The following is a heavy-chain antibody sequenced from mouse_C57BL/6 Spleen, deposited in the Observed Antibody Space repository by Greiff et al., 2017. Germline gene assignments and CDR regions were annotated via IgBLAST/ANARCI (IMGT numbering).Heavy chain of an antibody. Sequence: EVNVVESGGGLVKPSGSLKLSCAASGFTFSSYAMSWVRQTPETRLEWVATISDGGSYTYSPDTVKGRFTISRDNAKNNLYLQMSHLTSEDTAMYYCARDRGYYYGSRFAYWGQGTLVTVSA. CDR3: ARDRGYYYGSRFAY. J-gene: IGHJ3*01. CDR2: ISDGGSYT. V-gene: IGHV5-4*01. D-gene: IGHD1-1*01. CDR1: GFTFSSYA.